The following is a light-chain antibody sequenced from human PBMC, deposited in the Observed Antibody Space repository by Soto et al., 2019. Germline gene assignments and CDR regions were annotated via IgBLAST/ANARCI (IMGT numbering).Light chain of an antibody. CDR3: CSYAGSQTWV. J-gene: IGLJ3*02. CDR2: DVS. V-gene: IGLV2-11*01. CDR1: SSDVGDYNY. Sequence: QSALTQPASVSGSPGQSITISCTGASSDVGDYNYVSWYQEHPGQVPKLIIYDVSKRPSGVPDRFSGSRSGNTASLTISGLQAEDEADYYCCSYAGSQTWVFGGGTKLTVL.